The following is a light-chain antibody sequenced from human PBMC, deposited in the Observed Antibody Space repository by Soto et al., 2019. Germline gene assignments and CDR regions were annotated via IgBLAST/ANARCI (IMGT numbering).Light chain of an antibody. J-gene: IGKJ1*01. Sequence: DIQMTQSPSSLSASVGDRVTMACRASQGISNYLAWYQQQPGKVPKLLIYVASTLQSGVPSRFSGSGSGTDFTLTISSLQPEDVATYYCLKYNSAPWTFGQGTNVEIK. CDR2: VAS. CDR3: LKYNSAPWT. CDR1: QGISNY. V-gene: IGKV1-27*01.